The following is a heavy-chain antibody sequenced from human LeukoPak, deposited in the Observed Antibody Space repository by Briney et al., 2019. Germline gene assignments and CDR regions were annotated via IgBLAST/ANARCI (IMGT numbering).Heavy chain of an antibody. CDR2: INPNSGVT. V-gene: IGHV1-2*02. Sequence: ASVKVSCKASGYTFTGYYMHWVRQAPGQGLEWMGCINPNSGVTNYAQKFQGSVTMTRDTSISTAYMELSRLRSDDTALYYCARAAGTSSSDTYYDFWSGYPLFDYWGQGTLVTVSS. CDR3: ARAAGTSSSDTYYDFWSGYPLFDY. D-gene: IGHD3-3*01. J-gene: IGHJ4*02. CDR1: GYTFTGYY.